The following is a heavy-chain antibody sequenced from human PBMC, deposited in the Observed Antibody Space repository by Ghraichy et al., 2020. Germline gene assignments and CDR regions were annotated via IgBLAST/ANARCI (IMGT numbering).Heavy chain of an antibody. CDR3: ARRISSVVQSLYYFDY. CDR2: IKQDGSEK. J-gene: IGHJ4*02. V-gene: IGHV3-7*01. CDR1: GFTFSSYW. Sequence: GGSLRLSCAASGFTFSSYWMSWVRQAPGKGLEWVANIKQDGSEKYYVDSVKGRFTISRDNAKNSLYLQMNSLSAEDTAVYYCARRISSVVQSLYYFDYWGQGTLVTVSS. D-gene: IGHD4-23*01.